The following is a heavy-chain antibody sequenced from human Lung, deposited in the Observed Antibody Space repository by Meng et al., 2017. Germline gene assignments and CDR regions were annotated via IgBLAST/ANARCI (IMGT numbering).Heavy chain of an antibody. V-gene: IGHV1-2*06. CDR2: INPKSGDT. Sequence: QVRRVQLGVGGKKPGASVKVSCKPSGYNFPDYYIHWVRRAPGQGLEWMGRINPKSGDTHYAQKFQARVTMTGDTSISTAYMELSGLRSDDTAMYYCARDEDISAAGKLFGDYWGQGTLVTVSS. J-gene: IGHJ4*02. D-gene: IGHD6-25*01. CDR1: GYNFPDYY. CDR3: ARDEDISAAGKLFGDY.